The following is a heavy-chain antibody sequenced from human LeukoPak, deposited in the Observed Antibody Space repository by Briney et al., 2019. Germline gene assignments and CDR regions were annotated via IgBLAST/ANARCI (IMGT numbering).Heavy chain of an antibody. CDR3: ARVIAAAGTNWFDP. D-gene: IGHD6-13*01. CDR2: IYTSGST. Sequence: PSETLSLTCTVSGGSISSGSYYWSWIPQPAGKGLEWIGRIYTSGSTNYNPSLKSRVTISVDTSKNQFSLKLSSVTAADTAVYYCARVIAAAGTNWFDPWGQGTLVTVSS. J-gene: IGHJ5*02. V-gene: IGHV4-61*02. CDR1: GGSISSGSYY.